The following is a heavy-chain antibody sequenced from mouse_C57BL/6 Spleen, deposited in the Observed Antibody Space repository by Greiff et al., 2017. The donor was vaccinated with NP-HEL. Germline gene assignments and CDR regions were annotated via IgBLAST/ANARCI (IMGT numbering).Heavy chain of an antibody. CDR3: ARSLVTTVVSMDY. CDR2: IYPRDGST. CDR1: GYTFTSYD. Sequence: VKLMEPGPELVKPGASVKLSCKASGYTFTSYDINWVKQRPGQGLEWIGWIYPRDGSTKYNEKFKGKATLTVDTSSSTAYMELHSLTSKDSAVYFCARSLVTTVVSMDYWGQGTSVTVSS. D-gene: IGHD1-1*01. J-gene: IGHJ4*01. V-gene: IGHV1-85*01.